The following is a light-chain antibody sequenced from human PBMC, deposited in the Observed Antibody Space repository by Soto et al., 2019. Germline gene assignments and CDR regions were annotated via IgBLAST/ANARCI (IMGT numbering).Light chain of an antibody. CDR2: EVS. Sequence: QSALTQPASVSGSPGQSITISCTGTRSDVGGYKYVSWYQQHPGKAPKLMIYEVSNRPSGVSNRFSGSKSGNTASLTISGLQAEDEADYYCSSYTSRSTLYVFGTGTKLTVL. J-gene: IGLJ1*01. CDR3: SSYTSRSTLYV. CDR1: RSDVGGYKY. V-gene: IGLV2-14*01.